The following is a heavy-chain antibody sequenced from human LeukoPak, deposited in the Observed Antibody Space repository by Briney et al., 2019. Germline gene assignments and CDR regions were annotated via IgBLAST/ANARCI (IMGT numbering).Heavy chain of an antibody. CDR1: GFTFSDYY. J-gene: IGHJ3*02. V-gene: IGHV4-4*07. CDR3: ARDLGYYYDSSAAFDI. Sequence: GSLRLSCAASGFTFSDYYMSWIRQPAGKGLEWIGRIYTSGSTNYNPSLKSRVTMSVDTSKNQFSLKLSSVTAADTAVYYCARDLGYYYDSSAAFDIWGQGTMVTVSS. CDR2: IYTSGST. D-gene: IGHD3-22*01.